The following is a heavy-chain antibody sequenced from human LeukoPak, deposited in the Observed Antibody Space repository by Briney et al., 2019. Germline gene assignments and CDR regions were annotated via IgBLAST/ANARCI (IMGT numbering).Heavy chain of an antibody. CDR1: GYTFTSYY. CDR2: INPSGGST. Sequence: ASVKVSCKASGYTFTSYYMHWVRQAPGQGLEWMGIINPSGGSTSYAQKFQGRVTMTRDMSTSTAYMELRSLRSDDTAVYYCARDGIGSDYVRYFDYWGQGTLVTVSS. CDR3: ARDGIGSDYVRYFDY. J-gene: IGHJ4*02. V-gene: IGHV1-46*01. D-gene: IGHD3-10*02.